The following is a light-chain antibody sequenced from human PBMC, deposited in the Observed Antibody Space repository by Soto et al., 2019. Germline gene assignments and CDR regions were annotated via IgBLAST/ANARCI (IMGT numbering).Light chain of an antibody. CDR2: GAT. CDR3: QQYHDWRRT. CDR1: QSVSSY. J-gene: IGKJ2*01. V-gene: IGKV3-15*01. Sequence: EILLTQSPATLSLSPGEGPTLSCRASQSVSSYLAWYQQTHGQTPRLLIYGATARVAGVPVRFSGSGGGTEFTLTISRLQSEDFASYFCQQYHDWRRTFGQGTKVDIK.